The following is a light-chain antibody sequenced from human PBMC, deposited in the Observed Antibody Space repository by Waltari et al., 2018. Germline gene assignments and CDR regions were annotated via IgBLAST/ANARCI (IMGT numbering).Light chain of an antibody. Sequence: QSALTQPPSASGSPGQSVTISCTGTSSDVGRYDFGSWYQQPPGQIPKLIIYEVNRRPSGVPDRFSGSKSGNTASLTVSGLRAEDEADYYCSSYAGTNNLVFGGGTKLTVL. CDR1: SSDVGRYDF. J-gene: IGLJ3*02. CDR2: EVN. CDR3: SSYAGTNNLV. V-gene: IGLV2-8*01.